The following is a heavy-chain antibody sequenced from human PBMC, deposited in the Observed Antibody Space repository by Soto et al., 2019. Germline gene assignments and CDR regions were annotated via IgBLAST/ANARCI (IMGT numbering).Heavy chain of an antibody. CDR3: ARDGVGATSLSFDY. V-gene: IGHV1-18*01. CDR1: GYTFTNYG. J-gene: IGHJ4*02. CDR2: ISAYNDNT. Sequence: ASVKVSCKASGYTFTNYGITWVRQAPGQGLEWMGWISAYNDNTHYTQRLQGRVTMTTDTSTSTVYMELSSLTSEDTAIYYCARDGVGATSLSFDYWGQGTLVTVSS. D-gene: IGHD1-26*01.